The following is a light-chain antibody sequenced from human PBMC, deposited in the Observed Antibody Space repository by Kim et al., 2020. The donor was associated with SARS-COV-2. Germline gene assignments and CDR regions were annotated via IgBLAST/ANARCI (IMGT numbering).Light chain of an antibody. J-gene: IGKJ1*01. CDR1: QGIRNE. Sequence: GDRVTSTCRERQGIRNELGWYQQKPGKGPTRLIYGDSTLQSGVPSRFSGRGSGTEFTHTVSSRQPEDFATYYCLHHHAYPRTFGQGTKGDSK. CDR2: GDS. CDR3: LHHHAYPRT. V-gene: IGKV1-17*01.